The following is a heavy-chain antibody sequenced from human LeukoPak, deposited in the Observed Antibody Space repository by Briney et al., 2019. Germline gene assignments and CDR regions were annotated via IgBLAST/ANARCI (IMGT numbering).Heavy chain of an antibody. Sequence: SQTLSLTCAISGDSVSSNSAAWNWIRQSPSRGLEWLGRTYYRSKWYNDYAVSVKSRITINPDTSKNQFSLQLNSVTPEDTAVYYCAKSRLKGRLLWFGELRANYYYMDVWGKGTTVTISS. V-gene: IGHV6-1*01. CDR2: TYYRSKWYN. D-gene: IGHD3-10*01. J-gene: IGHJ6*03. CDR1: GDSVSSNSAA. CDR3: AKSRLKGRLLWFGELRANYYYMDV.